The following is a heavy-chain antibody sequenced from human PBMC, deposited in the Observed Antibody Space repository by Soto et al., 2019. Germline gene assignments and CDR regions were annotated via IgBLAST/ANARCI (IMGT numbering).Heavy chain of an antibody. CDR2: ISAYNGNT. J-gene: IGHJ6*02. D-gene: IGHD1-26*01. Sequence: QVQLVQSGAEVKKPGASVKVSCKASGYTITSYGISWVRQAPGQGLEWMGWISAYNGNTNYAQKLQGRVTMTTDTSTSTAYMELRSLRSDDTAVYYCARDLRRWELLGGGYYGMDVWGQGTTVTVSS. CDR3: ARDLRRWELLGGGYYGMDV. V-gene: IGHV1-18*01. CDR1: GYTITSYG.